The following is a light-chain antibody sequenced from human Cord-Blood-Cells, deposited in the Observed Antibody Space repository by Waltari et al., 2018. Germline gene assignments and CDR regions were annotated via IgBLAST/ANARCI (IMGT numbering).Light chain of an antibody. Sequence: DIVFTQSPGTLSLSPGERATLSCRASQSVSSSYLAWYQQKPGQAPRLLIYGASSRATGIPDRFSGSGSGTDFTLTISRLEPEDFAVYYCQQWITFGQGTRLEIK. V-gene: IGKV3-20*01. CDR3: QQWIT. CDR1: QSVSSSY. J-gene: IGKJ5*01. CDR2: GAS.